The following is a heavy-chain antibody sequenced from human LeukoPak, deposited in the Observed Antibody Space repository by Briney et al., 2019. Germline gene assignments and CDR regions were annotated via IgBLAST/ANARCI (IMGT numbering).Heavy chain of an antibody. CDR1: GFTFSSYA. Sequence: QAGGSLRLSCVASGFTFSSYAMHWVRQAPGKGLEWVGIMSNSGENTFYGEAVKGRFTISRDNSQNTLYLQMNSLRPEDTAVYYCAKGGASVTRYVDYWGQGTLVTVSS. CDR3: AKGGASVTRYVDY. CDR2: MSNSGENT. V-gene: IGHV3-30*04. J-gene: IGHJ4*02. D-gene: IGHD4-17*01.